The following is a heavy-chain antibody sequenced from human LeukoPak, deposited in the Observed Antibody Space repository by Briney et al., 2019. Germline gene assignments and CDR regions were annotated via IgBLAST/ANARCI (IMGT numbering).Heavy chain of an antibody. D-gene: IGHD6-19*01. Sequence: GSSVKLSCKASGGTFSTYAISWVRQAPGQGLEWMGRIIPIFGVAKYAQKFQGRVTITADKSTSTAYMELSSLTSEDTAVYYCAREGTSVAGTWWFDPWGQGTLVTVSS. V-gene: IGHV1-69*04. J-gene: IGHJ5*02. CDR1: GGTFSTYA. CDR3: AREGTSVAGTWWFDP. CDR2: IIPIFGVA.